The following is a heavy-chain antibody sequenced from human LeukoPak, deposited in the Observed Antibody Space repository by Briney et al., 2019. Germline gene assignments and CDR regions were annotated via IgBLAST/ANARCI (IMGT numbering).Heavy chain of an antibody. J-gene: IGHJ3*02. Sequence: GGSLRLSCAASGFTFSSYWMCWVRQAPGKGLEWVANIKQDGSKKYYVDSVKGRFTISRDNAKNSLYLQMNSLGAEDTAVYYCSRVGRRGAEDEGHDAFAIWGQGTMVTLSS. CDR3: SRVGRRGAEDEGHDAFAI. CDR2: IKQDGSKK. CDR1: GFTFSSYW. D-gene: IGHD1-26*01. V-gene: IGHV3-7*01.